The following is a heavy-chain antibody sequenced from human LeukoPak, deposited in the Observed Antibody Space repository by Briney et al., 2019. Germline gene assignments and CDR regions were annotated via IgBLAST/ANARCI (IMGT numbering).Heavy chain of an antibody. CDR2: INHSGST. CDR3: ARDAELTQTYYDILTGYHTLFDY. J-gene: IGHJ4*02. Sequence: KPSETLSLTCAVYGGSFSGYYWSWIRQPPGKGLEWIGEINHSGSTNYNPSLKSRVTISVDTSKNQFSLKLSSVTAADTAVYYCARDAELTQTYYDILTGYHTLFDYWGQGTLVTVSS. D-gene: IGHD3-9*01. V-gene: IGHV4-34*01. CDR1: GGSFSGYY.